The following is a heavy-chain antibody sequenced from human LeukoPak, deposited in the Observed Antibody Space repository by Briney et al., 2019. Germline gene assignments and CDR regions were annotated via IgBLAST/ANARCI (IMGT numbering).Heavy chain of an antibody. CDR2: IYSGGST. CDR1: GFTVSSNY. Sequence: GGSLRLSCAASGFTVSSNYMSWVRQAPGKGLEWVSVIYSGGSTYYADSVKGRFTISRDNSKNTLYLQMNSLRAEDTAVYYCARARTAPWYFDYWGQGTLVTVSS. J-gene: IGHJ4*02. V-gene: IGHV3-66*02. CDR3: ARARTAPWYFDY. D-gene: IGHD5-18*01.